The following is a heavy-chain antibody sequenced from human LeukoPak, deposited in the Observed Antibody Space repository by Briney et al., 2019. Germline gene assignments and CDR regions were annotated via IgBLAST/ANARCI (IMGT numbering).Heavy chain of an antibody. CDR3: ARDSGTIFGVVGYFDY. CDR2: IYYSGST. Sequence: SETLSLTCTVSGGSISSYYWSWIRQPPGKGLEWIGYIYYSGSTNHNPSLKSRVTISVDTSKNQFSLKLSSVTAADTAVYYCARDSGTIFGVVGYFDYWGQGTLVTVSS. J-gene: IGHJ4*02. CDR1: GGSISSYY. V-gene: IGHV4-59*01. D-gene: IGHD3-3*01.